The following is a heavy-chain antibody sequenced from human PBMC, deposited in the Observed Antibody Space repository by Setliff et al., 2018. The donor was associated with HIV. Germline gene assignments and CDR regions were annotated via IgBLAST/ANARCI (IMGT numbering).Heavy chain of an antibody. CDR1: GGSFSGYY. CDR3: ARSRLTWEIDF. Sequence: LSLTCAVYGGSFSGYYWNWIRQAPRKGLEWIGEIDHTGRINYNPSLKSRVTMSVDTSKNQFSLKLESVTAADRGVYYCARSRLTWEIDFWGQGKLVTVSS. CDR2: IDHTGRI. J-gene: IGHJ4*02. D-gene: IGHD1-26*01. V-gene: IGHV4-34*01.